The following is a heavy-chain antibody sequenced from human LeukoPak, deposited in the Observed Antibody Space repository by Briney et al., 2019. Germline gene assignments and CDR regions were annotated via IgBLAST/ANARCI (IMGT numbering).Heavy chain of an antibody. CDR1: GGSFSGYY. CDR2: INHRGST. V-gene: IGHV4-34*01. Sequence: SESLSLTCAIYGGSFSGYYWSWIRQPPGKGLEWIGEINHRGSTNYNPSLKSRVTISVDTSRNSFSLELSSVTAADTAVYYCARVGYCGGDCYPFDYWGQGTLTTVSS. J-gene: IGHJ4*02. CDR3: ARVGYCGGDCYPFDY. D-gene: IGHD2-21*02.